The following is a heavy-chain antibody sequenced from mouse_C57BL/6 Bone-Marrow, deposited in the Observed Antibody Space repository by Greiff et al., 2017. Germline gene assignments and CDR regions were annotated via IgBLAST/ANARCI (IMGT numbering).Heavy chain of an antibody. CDR1: GYTFTSYW. V-gene: IGHV1-64*01. Sequence: VQLKQPGAELVKPGASVKLSCKASGYTFTSYWMHWVKQRPGQGLEWIGMIHPNSGSTNYNEKFKSKATLTVDKSSSTAYMQLSSLTSEDSAVYYCARRSEIYYDYDYWGQGTTLTVSS. CDR2: IHPNSGST. CDR3: ARRSEIYYDYDY. J-gene: IGHJ2*01. D-gene: IGHD2-4*01.